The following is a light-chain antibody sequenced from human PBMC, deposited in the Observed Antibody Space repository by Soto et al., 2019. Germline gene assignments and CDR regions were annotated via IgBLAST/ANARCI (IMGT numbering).Light chain of an antibody. CDR1: QGISSY. CDR3: QQLNSYPLA. CDR2: DAS. Sequence: DIQLTQSPSFLSASVGDRVTITCRASQGISSYLAWYQQKPGKAPKLLMYDASTLQSGVPSRFVGSGSGTQFTLTISSLQPEDFATYYCQQLNSYPLAFGGGTKVEIK. V-gene: IGKV1-9*01. J-gene: IGKJ4*01.